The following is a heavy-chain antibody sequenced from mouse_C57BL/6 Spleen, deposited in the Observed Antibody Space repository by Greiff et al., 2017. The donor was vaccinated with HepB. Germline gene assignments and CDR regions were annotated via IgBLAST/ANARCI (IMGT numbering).Heavy chain of an antibody. CDR3: ARRGQIYYDYDPYYFDY. CDR2: INPSSGYT. J-gene: IGHJ2*01. V-gene: IGHV1-7*01. CDR1: GYTFTSYW. D-gene: IGHD2-4*01. Sequence: VQLQQSGAELAKPGASVKLSCKASGYTFTSYWMHWVKQRPGQGLEWIGYINPSSGYTKYNQKFKDKATLTADKSSSTAYMQLSSLTYEESAVYYCARRGQIYYDYDPYYFDYWGQGTTLTVSS.